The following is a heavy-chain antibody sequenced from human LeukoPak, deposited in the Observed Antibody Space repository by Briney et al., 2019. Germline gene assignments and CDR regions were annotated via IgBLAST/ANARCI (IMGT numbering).Heavy chain of an antibody. D-gene: IGHD5-18*01. CDR3: NRGPIQLWLYYAMDV. CDR2: IRSKAYGGTT. Sequence: GGSLRLSCTASRFTFGDHAMSWVRQARGKGLEWVGFIRSKAYGGTTEYAASVKGRFTISRDDSKSIAYLQMNSLKAEDTAVYYCNRGPIQLWLYYAMDVWGQGTTVIVSS. CDR1: RFTFGDHA. V-gene: IGHV3-49*04. J-gene: IGHJ6*02.